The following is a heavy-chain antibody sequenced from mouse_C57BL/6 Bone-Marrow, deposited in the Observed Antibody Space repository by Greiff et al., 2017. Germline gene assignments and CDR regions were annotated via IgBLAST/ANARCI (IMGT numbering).Heavy chain of an antibody. CDR2: IDPENGDT. CDR1: GFNIKDDY. CDR3: TTVDGSCFDY. D-gene: IGHD1-1*01. V-gene: IGHV14-4*01. Sequence: VQLQQSGAELVRPGASVKLSCTASGFNIKDDYMHWVKQRPEQGLEWIGWIDPENGDTEYASKFQGKATITADTSSNTAYLQISSLTSEDTAVYYSTTVDGSCFDYWGQGTTLTVSS. J-gene: IGHJ2*01.